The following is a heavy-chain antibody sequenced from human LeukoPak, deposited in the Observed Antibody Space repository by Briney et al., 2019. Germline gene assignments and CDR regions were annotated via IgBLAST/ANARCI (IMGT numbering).Heavy chain of an antibody. J-gene: IGHJ4*02. CDR1: GYTFTSYG. Sequence: ASVKVSCKASGYTFTSYGISWVRQAPEQGLEWMGWISAYNGNTNYAQKLQGRVTMTTDTSTSTAYMELRSLRSDDTAVYYCARESRFLEWLFPLDYWGQGTLVTVSS. D-gene: IGHD3-3*01. CDR2: ISAYNGNT. V-gene: IGHV1-18*01. CDR3: ARESRFLEWLFPLDY.